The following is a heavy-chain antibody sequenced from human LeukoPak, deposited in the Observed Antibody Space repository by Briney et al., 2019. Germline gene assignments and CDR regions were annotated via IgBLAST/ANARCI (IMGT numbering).Heavy chain of an antibody. CDR2: IYTSGST. V-gene: IGHV4-61*02. CDR3: AREGGGVYLTKYYFDY. Sequence: SETLSLTCTVSGGSISSGSYYWSWIRQPAGKGLEWIGRIYTSGSTNYNPSLKSRVTISVDTSKNQFSLKLSSVTAADTAVYYCAREGGGVYLTKYYFDYWGQGTLVTVSS. CDR1: GGSISSGSYY. D-gene: IGHD2-8*02. J-gene: IGHJ4*02.